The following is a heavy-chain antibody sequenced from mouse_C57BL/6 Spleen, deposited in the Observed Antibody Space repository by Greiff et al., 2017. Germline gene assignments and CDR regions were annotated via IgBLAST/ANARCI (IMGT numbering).Heavy chain of an antibody. J-gene: IGHJ2*01. D-gene: IGHD2-3*01. V-gene: IGHV5-6*01. Sequence: EVKLVESGGDLVKPGGSLKLSCAASGFTFSSYGMSWVRQTPDKRLEWVATISSGGSYTYYPDSVKGRFTISRDNAKNTLYLQMSSLKSEDTAMYYCARHGGLLQYYFDYWGQGTTLTVSS. CDR3: ARHGGLLQYYFDY. CDR1: GFTFSSYG. CDR2: ISSGGSYT.